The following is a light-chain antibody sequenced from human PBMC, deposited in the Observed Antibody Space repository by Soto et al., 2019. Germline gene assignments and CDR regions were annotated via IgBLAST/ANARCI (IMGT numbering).Light chain of an antibody. CDR1: QSISSW. CDR3: QQYNVMWT. J-gene: IGKJ1*01. Sequence: DIQMTQSPSTLSASVGDRVTITCRASQSISSWLAWYQQKPGKAPKLLIYKASSLESGVPSRFSGSGSGTEFTLTISSLQPDYFATYYCQQYNVMWTFGQGTKVEIK. CDR2: KAS. V-gene: IGKV1-5*03.